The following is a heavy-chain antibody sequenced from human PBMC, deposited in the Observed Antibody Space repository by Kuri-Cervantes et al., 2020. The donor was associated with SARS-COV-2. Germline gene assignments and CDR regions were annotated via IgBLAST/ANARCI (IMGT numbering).Heavy chain of an antibody. CDR3: ARAEKRTIFGVVNYYYYGMDV. V-gene: IGHV3-74*01. Sequence: GGSLRLSCAASGFTFSSYWMHWVRQAPGKGLVWVSRINSDGSSTSYADSVKGRFTISRDNAKNTLYLQMNGLRAEDTAVYYCARAEKRTIFGVVNYYYYGMDVWGQGTTVTVSS. J-gene: IGHJ6*02. D-gene: IGHD3-3*01. CDR1: GFTFSSYW. CDR2: INSDGSST.